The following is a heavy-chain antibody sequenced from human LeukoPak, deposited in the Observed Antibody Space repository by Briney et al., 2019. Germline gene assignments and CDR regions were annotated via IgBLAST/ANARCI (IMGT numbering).Heavy chain of an antibody. CDR3: AREFDSRGYSLDY. CDR1: GGTFSSYA. Sequence: GASVKVSCKASGGTFSSYAISWVRQAPGQGLEWMGGIIPIFGTANYAQKFQGRVTITADESTSTAYMELSSLRSEDTAMYYCAREFDSRGYSLDYWGQGTLVTVSS. D-gene: IGHD3-22*01. CDR2: IIPIFGTA. J-gene: IGHJ4*02. V-gene: IGHV1-69*13.